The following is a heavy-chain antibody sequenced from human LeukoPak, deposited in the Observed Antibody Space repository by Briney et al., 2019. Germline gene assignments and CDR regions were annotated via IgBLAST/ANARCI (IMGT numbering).Heavy chain of an antibody. CDR3: ARAGNNWNWALDY. J-gene: IGHJ4*02. CDR2: ISSSSSYI. D-gene: IGHD1-1*01. V-gene: IGHV3-21*01. Sequence: GGSLRLSCAASGFTFSSYSMNWVRQAPGKGLEWVSSISSSSSYIYYADSVKGRFTISRDNAKNSLYLQMNSLRAEDTAAYYCARAGNNWNWALDYWGQGTLVTVSS. CDR1: GFTFSSYS.